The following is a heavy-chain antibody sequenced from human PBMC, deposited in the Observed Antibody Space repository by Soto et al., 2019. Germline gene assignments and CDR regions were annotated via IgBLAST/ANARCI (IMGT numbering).Heavy chain of an antibody. CDR2: INAGSGNT. Sequence: ASVKVSCKASGYTFTSYAMHWVRQAPGQRLEWMGWINAGSGNTKYSQKFQGRVTITRDTSASTAYMELSSLRSEDTAVYYCARDLLVDTAMVTLDYWGQGTLVTVSS. V-gene: IGHV1-3*01. CDR1: GYTFTSYA. CDR3: ARDLLVDTAMVTLDY. J-gene: IGHJ4*02. D-gene: IGHD5-18*01.